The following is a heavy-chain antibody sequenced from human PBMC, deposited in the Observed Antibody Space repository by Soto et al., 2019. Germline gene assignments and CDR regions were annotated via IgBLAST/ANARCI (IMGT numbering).Heavy chain of an antibody. CDR3: ARDYCSGGSCYLSWFDP. CDR1: GYTFTSYG. D-gene: IGHD2-15*01. J-gene: IGHJ5*02. CDR2: ISAYNGNT. Sequence: QVQLVQSGAEVKKPGASVKVSCKASGYTFTSYGISWVRQAPGQGLEWMGWISAYNGNTNYAQKLQGRVTMTTDTSTSTAYIELRSLRSDDTAVYYCARDYCSGGSCYLSWFDPWGQGTLVTVSS. V-gene: IGHV1-18*01.